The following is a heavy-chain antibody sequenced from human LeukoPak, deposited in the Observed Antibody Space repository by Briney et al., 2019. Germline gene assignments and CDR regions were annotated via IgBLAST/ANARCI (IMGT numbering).Heavy chain of an antibody. CDR2: ISSDSTTL. V-gene: IGHV3-48*02. J-gene: IGHJ4*02. Sequence: PGGSLRLPCEASGFTFSTYNMNWVRQAPGKGLGWVSYISSDSTTLYYAASVKGRFTISRDNAKNSLYLHMNSLTDEDTAVYYCARGGSFTPDYWGQGALVTISS. D-gene: IGHD6-19*01. CDR1: GFTFSTYN. CDR3: ARGGSFTPDY.